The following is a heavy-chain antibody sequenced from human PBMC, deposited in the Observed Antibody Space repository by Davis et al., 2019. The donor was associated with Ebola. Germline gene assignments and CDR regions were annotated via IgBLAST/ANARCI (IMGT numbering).Heavy chain of an antibody. J-gene: IGHJ4*02. CDR2: ISYDGSNK. D-gene: IGHD3-16*01. CDR1: GFTFSSNS. CDR3: ARPRWGY. Sequence: GGSLRLSCAASGFTFSSNSMNWVRQAPGKGLEWVAVISYDGSNKYYADSVKGRFTISRDNSKNTLYLQMNSLRAEDTAVYYCARPRWGYWGQGTLVTVSS. V-gene: IGHV3-30*03.